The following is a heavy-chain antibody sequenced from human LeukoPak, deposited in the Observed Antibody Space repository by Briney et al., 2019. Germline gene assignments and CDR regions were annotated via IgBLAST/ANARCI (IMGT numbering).Heavy chain of an antibody. J-gene: IGHJ4*02. Sequence: SETLSLTCTVSGGSISSGGYYWSWLRQHPGKGLEWIGYIYYSGSTYYNPSLKSRVTISVDMSKNQFSLKLSSVTAADTAVYYCARASSSWSPFDYWGQGTLVTVSS. CDR2: IYYSGST. CDR3: ARASSSWSPFDY. D-gene: IGHD6-13*01. CDR1: GGSISSGGYY. V-gene: IGHV4-31*03.